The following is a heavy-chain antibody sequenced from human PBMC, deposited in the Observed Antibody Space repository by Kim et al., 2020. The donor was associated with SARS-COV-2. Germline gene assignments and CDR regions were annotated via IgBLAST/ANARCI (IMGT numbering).Heavy chain of an antibody. Sequence: NPSLKSRVTISVDTSKNQFSLKLSSVTAADTAVYYCASTPNRVRRGVFDYWGQGTLVTVSS. V-gene: IGHV4-34*01. J-gene: IGHJ4*02. D-gene: IGHD2-8*01. CDR3: ASTPNRVRRGVFDY.